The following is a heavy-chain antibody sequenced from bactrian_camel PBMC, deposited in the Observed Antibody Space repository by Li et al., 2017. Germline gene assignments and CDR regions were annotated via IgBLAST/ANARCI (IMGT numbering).Heavy chain of an antibody. V-gene: IGHV3S55*01. D-gene: IGHD1*01. J-gene: IGHJ4*01. CDR3: FTLGAY. Sequence: HVQLVESGGGSVQVGGSLRLSCVASGDTIGRHCMGWFRQAPGKAREGFAGIRRDGDEYYADSVKGRFTVSRDNAKNTEYLQMNSLKSEDTALYYCFTLGAYWGQGTQVTVS. CDR2: IRRDGDE. CDR1: GDTIGRHC.